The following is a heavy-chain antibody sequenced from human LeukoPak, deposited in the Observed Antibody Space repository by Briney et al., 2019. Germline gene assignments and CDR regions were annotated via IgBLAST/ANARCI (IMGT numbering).Heavy chain of an antibody. CDR1: RFSFNTYW. D-gene: IGHD5-24*01. Sequence: PGGSLRLSCAASRFSFNTYWMHWVRQAPGMGLVWVSRINSDGSSTSYADSVKGRFTISGDNAKNTLYLQMNNLRAEDTAVYYCVRGRYYFDHWGQGTLVTVSS. CDR2: INSDGSST. J-gene: IGHJ4*02. CDR3: VRGRYYFDH. V-gene: IGHV3-74*01.